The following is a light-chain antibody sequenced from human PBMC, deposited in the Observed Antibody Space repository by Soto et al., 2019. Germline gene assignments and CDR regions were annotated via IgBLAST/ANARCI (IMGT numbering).Light chain of an antibody. Sequence: IQLTQSPSSLSASVGDRVTITCRASQGISSYLAWYQQKPGKAPKLLIYLASTLQSGVPSSFIGSGSGTEFTLTISSLQPNDSATYYCQQYTTYWTFGQGTKVDIK. V-gene: IGKV1-9*01. J-gene: IGKJ1*01. CDR3: QQYTTYWT. CDR1: QGISSY. CDR2: LAS.